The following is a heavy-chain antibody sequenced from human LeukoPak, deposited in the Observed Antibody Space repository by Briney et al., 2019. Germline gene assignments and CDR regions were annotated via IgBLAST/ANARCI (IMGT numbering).Heavy chain of an antibody. V-gene: IGHV3-23*01. Sequence: PGGSLRLSCAASGFTFSSYAMSWVRQAPGKGLEWVSAISGSGGGTYYAGSVKGRFTISRDNSKNTLYLQMNSLRAEDTAVYYCAKDHSIAVADHFDCWGQGTLVTVSS. D-gene: IGHD6-19*01. CDR1: GFTFSSYA. J-gene: IGHJ4*02. CDR2: ISGSGGGT. CDR3: AKDHSIAVADHFDC.